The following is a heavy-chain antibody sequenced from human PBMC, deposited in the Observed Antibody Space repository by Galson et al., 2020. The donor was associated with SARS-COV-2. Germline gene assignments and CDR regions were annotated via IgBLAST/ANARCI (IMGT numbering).Heavy chain of an antibody. CDR1: GYTFTSYY. CDR3: ARDLAYCGGDCPFLRSFGVDYYYYYGMDV. CDR2: INPSGGST. D-gene: IGHD2-21*02. V-gene: IGHV1-46*01. Sequence: ASVKVSCKASGYTFTSYYMHWVRQAPGQGLEWMGIINPSGGSTSYAQKFQGRVTMTRDTSTSTVYMELSSLRSEDTAVYYCARDLAYCGGDCPFLRSFGVDYYYYYGMDVWGQGTTFTVSS. J-gene: IGHJ6*02.